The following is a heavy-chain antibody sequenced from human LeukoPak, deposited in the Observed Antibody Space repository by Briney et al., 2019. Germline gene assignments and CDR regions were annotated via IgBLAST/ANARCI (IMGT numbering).Heavy chain of an antibody. D-gene: IGHD4-4*01. CDR2: ISYSGST. Sequence: PSETLSLTCTVSGGSISSYYWSWIRQPPGKGLEWIGYISYSGSTNSYPSLKSRVTISVDTSKNQVSLNLSSVTAADTAEYYCARATTVTTYYYYGMDVWGPGTTVTVSS. CDR1: GGSISSYY. J-gene: IGHJ6*02. CDR3: ARATTVTTYYYYGMDV. V-gene: IGHV4-59*01.